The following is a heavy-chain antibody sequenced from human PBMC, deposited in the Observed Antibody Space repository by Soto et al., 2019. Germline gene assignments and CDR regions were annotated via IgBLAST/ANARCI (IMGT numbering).Heavy chain of an antibody. Sequence: QVQLVESGGGVVQPGRSLRLSCAASGFTFSSYAMHWVRQAPGKGLEWVAVMSYDGSNKYYADSVKGRFTISRDNSKNTLYLQMNSLRAEDTAVYYCARAGYSSSWYDFYWGQGTLVTVSS. CDR2: MSYDGSNK. CDR3: ARAGYSSSWYDFY. J-gene: IGHJ4*02. V-gene: IGHV3-30-3*01. CDR1: GFTFSSYA. D-gene: IGHD6-13*01.